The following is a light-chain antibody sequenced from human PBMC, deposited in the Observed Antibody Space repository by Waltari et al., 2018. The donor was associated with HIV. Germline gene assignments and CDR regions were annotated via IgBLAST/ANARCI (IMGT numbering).Light chain of an antibody. V-gene: IGLV3-25*03. Sequence: YELTQSPSVSVSSGQTATINCFGDALPQQFAYWYQHKPGQAPVLLISKDKERPSGIPDRFSGSGSGTTVTLTISGVRAEDEADYYCQSTDITGTYAVFGPGTKVTVL. CDR3: QSTDITGTYAV. J-gene: IGLJ1*01. CDR2: KDK. CDR1: ALPQQF.